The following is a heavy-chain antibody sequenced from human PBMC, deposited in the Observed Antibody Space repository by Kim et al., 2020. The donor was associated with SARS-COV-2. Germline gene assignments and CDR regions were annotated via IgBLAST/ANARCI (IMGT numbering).Heavy chain of an antibody. V-gene: IGHV3-23*01. CDR2: ISDSGGDT. CDR1: GFTFSSRA. Sequence: GGSLRLSCVASGFTFSSRAMTWVRQAPGKGLEWVSSISDSGGDTYYADSVKGRFTISRDNSKNMLFLQMDTLRADDTAVYYCVKPSWNPRGDWFDPWGQGTLVTVSS. CDR3: VKPSWNPRGDWFDP. J-gene: IGHJ5*02. D-gene: IGHD1-1*01.